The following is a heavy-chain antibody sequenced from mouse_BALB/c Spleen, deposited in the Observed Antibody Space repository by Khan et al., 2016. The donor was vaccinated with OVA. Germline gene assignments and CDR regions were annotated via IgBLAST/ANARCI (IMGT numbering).Heavy chain of an antibody. Sequence: QVQLKESGPGLVQPSQSLSITCTVSGFSLTTYGVHWVRQSPGKGMEWRGVIWSGGTTDYSAAFISRLSITKDNSKSQVFFKMNSLQANDTAIYYCARNYDYDEGLAYWGQGTLVTVSA. V-gene: IGHV2-2*02. CDR3: ARNYDYDEGLAY. J-gene: IGHJ3*01. D-gene: IGHD2-4*01. CDR1: GFSLTTYG. CDR2: IWSGGTT.